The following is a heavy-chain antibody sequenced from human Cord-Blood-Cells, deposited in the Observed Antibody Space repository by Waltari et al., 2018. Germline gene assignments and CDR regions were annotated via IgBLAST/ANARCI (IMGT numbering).Heavy chain of an antibody. CDR3: ARGAPSPYY. CDR2: IWYDGSNK. J-gene: IGHJ4*01. CDR1: GFTFSSYG. Sequence: QVQLVESGGGVVQPGRSLRLSCAASGFTFSSYGMHWVRQAPGKGLEWVAVIWYDGSNKYYADSVKGRFTISRDNSKNTLYLQMNSLRAEDTAVYYCARGAPSPYYWGQEPWSPSPQ. V-gene: IGHV3-33*01.